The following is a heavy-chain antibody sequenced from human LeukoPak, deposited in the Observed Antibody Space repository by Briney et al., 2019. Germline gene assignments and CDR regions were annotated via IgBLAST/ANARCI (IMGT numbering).Heavy chain of an antibody. CDR3: ARDAVLLWFGESHANYYYMDV. Sequence: GASVNLSCKASGYIFTSYYLNWVRQASGQALEWMGWLNPNWCDTAFAQKYQGRLTMTRNTSISTAYMQLSSLRSEDTAVYYCARDAVLLWFGESHANYYYMDVWGKGTTVTASS. CDR1: GYIFTSYY. CDR2: LNPNWCDT. V-gene: IGHV1-8*01. J-gene: IGHJ6*03. D-gene: IGHD3-10*01.